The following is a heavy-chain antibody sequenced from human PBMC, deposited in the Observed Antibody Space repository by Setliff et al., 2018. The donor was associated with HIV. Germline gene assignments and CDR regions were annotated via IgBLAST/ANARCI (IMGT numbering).Heavy chain of an antibody. CDR3: ARTSSYSSGWSAKYAFDI. CDR2: INPNSGGT. Sequence: WASVKVSCKASGYTFTGYYMHWVRQAPGQGLEWMGWINPNSGGTNYAQKFQGWVTMTRDTSISTAYMELSRLRSDDTAVYYCARTSSYSSGWSAKYAFDIWGQGTMVTVSS. CDR1: GYTFTGYY. D-gene: IGHD6-19*01. J-gene: IGHJ3*02. V-gene: IGHV1-2*04.